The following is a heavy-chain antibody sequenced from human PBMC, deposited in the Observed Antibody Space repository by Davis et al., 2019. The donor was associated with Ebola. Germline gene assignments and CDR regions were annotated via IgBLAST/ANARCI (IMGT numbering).Heavy chain of an antibody. V-gene: IGHV3-11*01. Sequence: GESLKISCAASGFTLSDHYMSWIRQAPGKGLEWVSFIRSSDTTIYYSDSVKGRFTVSRDNAKNSLYLQMNSLRAEDTAVYYCARAPYYYGSGSFDYWGQGTLVTVSS. CDR1: GFTLSDHY. D-gene: IGHD3-10*01. CDR3: ARAPYYYGSGSFDY. J-gene: IGHJ4*02. CDR2: IRSSDTTI.